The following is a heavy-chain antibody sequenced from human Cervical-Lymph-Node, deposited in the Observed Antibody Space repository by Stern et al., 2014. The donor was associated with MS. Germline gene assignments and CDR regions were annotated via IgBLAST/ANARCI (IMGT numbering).Heavy chain of an antibody. CDR2: INPNSGGT. J-gene: IGHJ4*01. CDR1: GYIFTDYY. CDR3: ARGSGTAYDLRGDY. V-gene: IGHV1-2*02. D-gene: IGHD3-3*01. Sequence: VQLVQSGAEARAPGASMKVSCKASGYIFTDYYLHWVRQAPGQGLEWLGWINPNSGGTNCAQNFQGRVTMTRDTPISTAYMELRWLGSADTAVYYCARGSGTAYDLRGDYWGQGTLVTVSS.